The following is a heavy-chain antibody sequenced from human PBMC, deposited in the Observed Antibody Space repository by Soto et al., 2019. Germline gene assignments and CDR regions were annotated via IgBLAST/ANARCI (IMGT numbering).Heavy chain of an antibody. D-gene: IGHD2-8*01. CDR1: GFTFHNYW. V-gene: IGHV3-7*02. CDR3: ATNIVLMVYAPFDAFDI. Sequence: PGESLKISCAASGFTFHNYWMGWVRQTPDKGLEWVANIKPDGSEKYYVDSVKGRFTISRDNARNSLYLQMNSLRAEDTAVYYCATNIVLMVYAPFDAFDIWGQGTMVTVSS. J-gene: IGHJ3*02. CDR2: IKPDGSEK.